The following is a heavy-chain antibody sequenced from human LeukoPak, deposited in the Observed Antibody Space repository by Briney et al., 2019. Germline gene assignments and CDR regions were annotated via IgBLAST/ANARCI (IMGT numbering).Heavy chain of an antibody. CDR2: MNPNSGNT. CDR1: GYTFTSYD. CDR3: ARGTFGGVIVIPGGRAFDI. D-gene: IGHD3-16*02. J-gene: IGHJ3*02. V-gene: IGHV1-8*01. Sequence: GASVKVSCKASGYTFTSYDINWVRQATGQGLEWMGWMNPNSGNTGYARKFQGRVTMTRNTSISTAYMELSSLRSEDTAVYYCARGTFGGVIVIPGGRAFDIWGQGTMVTVSS.